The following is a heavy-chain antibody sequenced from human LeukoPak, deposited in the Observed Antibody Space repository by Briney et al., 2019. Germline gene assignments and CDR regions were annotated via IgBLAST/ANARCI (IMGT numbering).Heavy chain of an antibody. CDR3: ARRQGVGILIYYYGMDV. J-gene: IGHJ6*02. CDR1: GFTFSDYY. D-gene: IGHD1-14*01. Sequence: PGGSLRLSCAASGFTFSDYYMSWIRQAPGKGLEWVSYISSSGSTIYYADSVKGRFTISRDNAKNSLYLQINSLRAEDTAVYYCARRQGVGILIYYYGMDVWGQATTVTVSS. CDR2: ISSSGSTI. V-gene: IGHV3-11*01.